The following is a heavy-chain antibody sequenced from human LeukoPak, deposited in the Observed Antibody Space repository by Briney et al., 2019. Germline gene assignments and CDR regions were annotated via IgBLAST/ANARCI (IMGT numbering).Heavy chain of an antibody. CDR1: GGTFSSYA. Sequence: GASVKVSCKASGGTFSSYAISWVRQAPGQGLEWMGGIIPIFGTANYAQKFQGRVTITTDESTSTAYMELSSLRSEDTAVYYCASQIYCGGDCYPLFDYWGQGTLVTVSS. CDR2: IIPIFGTA. CDR3: ASQIYCGGDCYPLFDY. J-gene: IGHJ4*02. V-gene: IGHV1-69*05. D-gene: IGHD2-21*02.